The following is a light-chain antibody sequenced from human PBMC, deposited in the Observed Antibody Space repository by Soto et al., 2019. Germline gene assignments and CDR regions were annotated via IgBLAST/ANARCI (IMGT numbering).Light chain of an antibody. V-gene: IGKV3-11*01. CDR3: QQRTTWPPS. CDR1: QSVSSY. Sequence: EIVLTQSPATLSLSPGERATLSCRASQSVSSYLAWYQLKPGQTPRLLIFDAFNRATGIPARFSGSGSGTDFTLTISSLEPEDFATYYCQQRTTWPPSFGGGNKVEIQ. J-gene: IGKJ4*01. CDR2: DAF.